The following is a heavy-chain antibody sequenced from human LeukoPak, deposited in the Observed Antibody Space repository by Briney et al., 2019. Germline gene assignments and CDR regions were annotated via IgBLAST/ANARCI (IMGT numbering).Heavy chain of an antibody. V-gene: IGHV4-39*07. Sequence: SETLSLTCTVSGGSISSSSYYWGWIRQPPGKGLEWIGRIYTSGSTNYNPSLKSRVTISVDTSKNQFSLKLSSVTAADTAVYYCARDGIPRGYSSNWGYFQHWGQGTLVTVSS. J-gene: IGHJ1*01. D-gene: IGHD6-13*01. CDR3: ARDGIPRGYSSNWGYFQH. CDR1: GGSISSSSYY. CDR2: IYTSGST.